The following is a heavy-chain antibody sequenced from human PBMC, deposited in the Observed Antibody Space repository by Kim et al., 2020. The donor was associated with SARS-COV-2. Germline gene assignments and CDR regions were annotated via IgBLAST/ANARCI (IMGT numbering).Heavy chain of an antibody. D-gene: IGHD4-17*01. J-gene: IGHJ5*02. Sequence: DSEKGRFTISRDNAKNSQYLQMNSVRAEDTAVYYCERDSDYGDYLDWFDPWGQGTLVTVSS. CDR3: ERDSDYGDYLDWFDP. V-gene: IGHV3-21*01.